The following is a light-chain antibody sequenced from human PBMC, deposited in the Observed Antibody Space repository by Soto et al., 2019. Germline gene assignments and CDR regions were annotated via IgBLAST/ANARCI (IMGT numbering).Light chain of an antibody. CDR3: LLSYSGANWV. Sequence: QAVVTQEPSLTVSPGGTVTLTCGSSTGAVTSGHYPYWFQQKPGQAPRTLIYDTSNKHSWTPARFSGSLLGGKAALTLSGAQPEDEAEYYCLLSYSGANWVFDGGTKVTVL. V-gene: IGLV7-46*01. J-gene: IGLJ3*02. CDR1: TGAVTSGHY. CDR2: DTS.